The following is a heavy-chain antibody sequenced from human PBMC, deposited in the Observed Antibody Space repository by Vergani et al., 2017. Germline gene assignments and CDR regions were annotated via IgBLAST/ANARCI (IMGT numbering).Heavy chain of an antibody. D-gene: IGHD3-22*01. J-gene: IGHJ4*02. CDR1: GFIFSSYG. Sequence: VQLVESGGGVVQPGRSLRLSCAASGFIFSSYGIHWVRQAPGKGLEWVAVISYDGSYKYYADSVKGRFTISRDNPKNTLYLQMNSLRAEDTAVYYCAKSASYYDSSGYYYFDYWGQGTLVTVSS. CDR2: ISYDGSYK. CDR3: AKSASYYDSSGYYYFDY. V-gene: IGHV3-30*18.